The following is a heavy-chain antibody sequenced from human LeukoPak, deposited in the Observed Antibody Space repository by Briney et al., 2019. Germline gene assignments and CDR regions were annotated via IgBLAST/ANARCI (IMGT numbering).Heavy chain of an antibody. D-gene: IGHD1-26*01. CDR3: ARDSGSRLRGFDY. CDR1: GFTFSSYE. V-gene: IGHV3-48*03. Sequence: GGSLRLSCTASGFTFSSYEMNWVRQAPGKGLEWVSYISSSGSTIYYADSVKGRFTISRDNAKNSLYLQMNSLRAEDTAVYYCARDSGSRLRGFDYWGQGTLVTVSS. J-gene: IGHJ4*02. CDR2: ISSSGSTI.